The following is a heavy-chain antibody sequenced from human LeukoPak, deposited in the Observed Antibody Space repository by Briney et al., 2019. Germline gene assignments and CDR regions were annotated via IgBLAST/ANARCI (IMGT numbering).Heavy chain of an antibody. Sequence: GGSLRLSCAASGFTFTGHTMTWLRQAPGKGLEWVSIIGGRDDRTYYADSVKGRFTISRDNSKNTLYLQMNSLRAEDTAVYYCARAGESHYYYYMDVWGKGTTVTVSS. CDR3: ARAGESHYYYYMDV. CDR2: IGGRDDRT. CDR1: GFTFTGHT. V-gene: IGHV3-23*01. J-gene: IGHJ6*03.